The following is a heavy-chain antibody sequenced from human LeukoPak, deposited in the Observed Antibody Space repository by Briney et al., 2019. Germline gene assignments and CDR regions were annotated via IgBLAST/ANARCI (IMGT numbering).Heavy chain of an antibody. CDR1: GYTFTDYG. CDR3: ARDRSVPDY. J-gene: IGHJ4*02. D-gene: IGHD2-15*01. V-gene: IGHV1-18*01. CDR2: VTPHSGNT. Sequence: ASVKVSCKASGYTFTDYGISWVRQAPGQGLEWMGWVTPHSGNTDYALEYQGRVTMTADTSTNTVYMELRSLRFDDTAVYYCARDRSVPDYWGQGTLVTVSS.